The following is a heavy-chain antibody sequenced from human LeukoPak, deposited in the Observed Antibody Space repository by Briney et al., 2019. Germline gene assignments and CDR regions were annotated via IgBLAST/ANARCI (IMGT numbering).Heavy chain of an antibody. Sequence: PSETLSLTCAVYGGSFSGYYWSWIRQPPGKGLEWIGEINHSGSTNYNPSLKSRVTISVDTSKNQFSPKLSSVTAADTAVYYCARLYRNFLRRSYYFDYWGQGTLVTVSS. J-gene: IGHJ4*02. CDR3: ARLYRNFLRRSYYFDY. CDR1: GGSFSGYY. CDR2: INHSGST. D-gene: IGHD4-23*01. V-gene: IGHV4-34*01.